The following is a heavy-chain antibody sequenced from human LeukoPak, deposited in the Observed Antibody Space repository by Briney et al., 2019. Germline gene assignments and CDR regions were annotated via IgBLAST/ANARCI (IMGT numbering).Heavy chain of an antibody. Sequence: SETLSLTCTVSGGSISSYYWSWIRQPPGKGLEWIGYIYYSGSTNFNPSLKSRVTISVDTSKNQFSLKLSSVTAADTAVYYCAREGGYSGSGSYDSWGQGALVTVSS. CDR2: IYYSGST. J-gene: IGHJ4*02. CDR1: GGSISSYY. D-gene: IGHD3-10*01. CDR3: AREGGYSGSGSYDS. V-gene: IGHV4-59*12.